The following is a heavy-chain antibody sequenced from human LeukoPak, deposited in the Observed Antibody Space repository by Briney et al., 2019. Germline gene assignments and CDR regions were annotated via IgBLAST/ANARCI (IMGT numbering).Heavy chain of an antibody. V-gene: IGHV4-61*09. D-gene: IGHD3-10*01. J-gene: IGHJ4*02. CDR1: GASISSGSSY. Sequence: SQTLSLTCTVSGASISSGSSYWSWIRQPAGEGLEWIGHIHNSGGTIYNPSLNSRVTISVDTSKNQVSLKLTSVTAAGTAVYYCARNGYGSGSSWWGQGTLVTVSS. CDR2: IHNSGGT. CDR3: ARNGYGSGSSW.